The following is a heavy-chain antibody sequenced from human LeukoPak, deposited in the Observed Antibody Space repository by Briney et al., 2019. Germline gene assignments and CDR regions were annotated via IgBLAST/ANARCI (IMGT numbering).Heavy chain of an antibody. Sequence: SETLSLTCTVSGGPISSGGYYWSWIRQPPGKGLEWIGYIYQSGSTYYTPSLESRVTISVDRSKNQFSLRLSSVTAADTAVYYCAKRVAAAGIFDYWGQGTLVTVSS. CDR3: AKRVAAAGIFDY. CDR2: IYQSGST. D-gene: IGHD6-13*01. J-gene: IGHJ4*02. V-gene: IGHV4-30-2*01. CDR1: GGPISSGGYY.